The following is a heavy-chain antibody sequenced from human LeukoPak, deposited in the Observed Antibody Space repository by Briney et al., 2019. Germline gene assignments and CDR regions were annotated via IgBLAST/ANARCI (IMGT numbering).Heavy chain of an antibody. V-gene: IGHV1-2*04. Sequence: NPNSGATNYAQKFQGWVTMTRDTSISTAYMELSRLRSDDTAVYYCARGSSQTGVDYYYYGMDVWGQGTTVTVSS. CDR2: NPNSGAT. D-gene: IGHD6-13*01. CDR3: ARGSSQTGVDYYYYGMDV. J-gene: IGHJ6*02.